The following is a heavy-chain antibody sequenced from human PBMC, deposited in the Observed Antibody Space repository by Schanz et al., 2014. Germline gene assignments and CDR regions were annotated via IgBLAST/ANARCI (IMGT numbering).Heavy chain of an antibody. CDR1: GYSFTTYG. CDR3: ARDGEAAAGCDY. D-gene: IGHD6-13*01. CDR2: INPSSGTT. V-gene: IGHV1-46*03. Sequence: QVQLVQSAPEVKKPGASVKVSCKASGYSFTTYGLNWVRQAPGQGLEWMGKINPSSGTTRIAQNFQGRLTVTRDTSTSTVYMELSSLRSEDTAVYYCARDGEAAAGCDYWGQGTLVTVSS. J-gene: IGHJ4*02.